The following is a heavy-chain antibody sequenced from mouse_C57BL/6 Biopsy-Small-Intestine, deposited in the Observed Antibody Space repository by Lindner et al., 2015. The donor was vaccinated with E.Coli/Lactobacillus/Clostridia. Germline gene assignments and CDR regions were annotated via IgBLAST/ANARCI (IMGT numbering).Heavy chain of an antibody. Sequence: VQLQESGAELVKPGASVKISCKASGYSFTDYNMNWVKQSHGKSLEWIGNIDPYFGSTTYNQKFEGKATLTVDKSSSTAYMQLSSLTSEDSAIYYCARKNNYVDYWGQGTTLTVSS. D-gene: IGHD5-2*01. J-gene: IGHJ2*01. CDR1: GYSFTDYN. V-gene: IGHV1-39*01. CDR2: IDPYFGST. CDR3: ARKNNYVDY.